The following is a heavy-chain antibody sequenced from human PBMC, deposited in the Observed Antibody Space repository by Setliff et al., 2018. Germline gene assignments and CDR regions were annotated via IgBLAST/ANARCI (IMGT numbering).Heavy chain of an antibody. CDR2: IYYSGNT. J-gene: IGHJ4*02. V-gene: IGHV4-59*11. D-gene: IGHD2-8*02. CDR3: TVYNTGSSKDHY. CDR1: GGSIDSHY. Sequence: SETLSLTCSVSGGSIDSHYWSWIRQPPGKGLEWIGSIYYSGNTNYNPSLKSRVTISIDTSKNQFSLKLSSVTAADTAVYHCTVYNTGSSKDHYWGQGTLVTVSS.